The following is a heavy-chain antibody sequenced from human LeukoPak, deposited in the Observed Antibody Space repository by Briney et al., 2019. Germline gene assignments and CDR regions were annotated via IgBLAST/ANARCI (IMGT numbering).Heavy chain of an antibody. CDR3: AREWVHGSGSYYTYYYGMDV. Sequence: SETLSLTCAVAGGSISSYYWSWIRQPAGKGLGWIGRIYTSGSTNYNPSLKSRVTMSVDTSKNQFSLKLSSVTAADTAVYYCAREWVHGSGSYYTYYYGMDVWGQGTTVTVSS. V-gene: IGHV4-4*07. CDR2: IYTSGST. CDR1: GGSISSYY. D-gene: IGHD3-10*01. J-gene: IGHJ6*02.